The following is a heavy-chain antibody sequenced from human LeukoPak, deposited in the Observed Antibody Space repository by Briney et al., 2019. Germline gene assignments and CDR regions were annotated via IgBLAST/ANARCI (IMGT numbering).Heavy chain of an antibody. Sequence: GGSLRLSCAASGITFSSYGMHWVRQAPAKGLEGVAFIRYDGSNKYYADSVKGRFTISRDNSKNTLYLQMNSLRAEDTAVYYCAKDRVGATSWFDPWGQGTLVTVSS. CDR1: GITFSSYG. CDR2: IRYDGSNK. J-gene: IGHJ5*02. V-gene: IGHV3-30*02. CDR3: AKDRVGATSWFDP. D-gene: IGHD1-26*01.